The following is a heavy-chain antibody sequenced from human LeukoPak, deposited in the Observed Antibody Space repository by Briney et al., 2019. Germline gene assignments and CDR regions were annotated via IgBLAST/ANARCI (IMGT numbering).Heavy chain of an antibody. V-gene: IGHV4-4*07. CDR2: IYTSGST. CDR3: ARVGSSSSWWFDP. D-gene: IGHD6-6*01. Sequence: KPSATLSLTCPVSGGSISSYYWSWIRQPAGKGLEWIGRIYTSGSTNYNPSLKSRVTMSVDTSKNQFSLKLSSVTAADTAVYYCARVGSSSSWWFDPWGQGTLVTVSS. J-gene: IGHJ5*02. CDR1: GGSISSYY.